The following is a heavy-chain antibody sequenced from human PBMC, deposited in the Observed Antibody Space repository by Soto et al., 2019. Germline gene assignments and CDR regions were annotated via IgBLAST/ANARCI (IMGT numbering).Heavy chain of an antibody. V-gene: IGHV4-34*01. CDR2: INHSGST. Sequence: KSSETLSLTCAVYGGSFSGYYWSWIRQPPGKGLEWIGEINHSGSTNYNPSLKSRVTISVDTSKNQFSLKLSSVTAADTAVYYCARPLYDILTGYYYWGQGTLVTVSS. D-gene: IGHD3-9*01. CDR1: GGSFSGYY. CDR3: ARPLYDILTGYYY. J-gene: IGHJ4*02.